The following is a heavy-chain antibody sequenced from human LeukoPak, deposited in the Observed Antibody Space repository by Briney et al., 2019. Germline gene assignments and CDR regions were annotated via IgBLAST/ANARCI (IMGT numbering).Heavy chain of an antibody. D-gene: IGHD3-10*01. Sequence: ASVKVSCRASGYTFTGYYMHWVRQAPGQGLEWMGWINPNSGGTNYAQNFQGRVTMSGDTSISTAYMELSRLRSDDTAVYYCARAVGYGSGTYRQCYFDYWGQGTLVTVSS. V-gene: IGHV1-2*02. CDR2: INPNSGGT. CDR3: ARAVGYGSGTYRQCYFDY. J-gene: IGHJ4*02. CDR1: GYTFTGYY.